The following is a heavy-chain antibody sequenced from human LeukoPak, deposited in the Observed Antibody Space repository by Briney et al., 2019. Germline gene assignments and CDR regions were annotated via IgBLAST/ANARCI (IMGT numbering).Heavy chain of an antibody. J-gene: IGHJ5*02. CDR3: ARQSVDFWTDYAKNWFDP. D-gene: IGHD3/OR15-3a*01. Sequence: SETLSLTCTVSGGSISSYYWSWIRQPPGRGLEWIGYIFCNGSTNYNPSLKSRVTISVDTAKNHVSLSLSSVTAADTAVYYCARQSVDFWTDYAKNWFDPWGQGTLVTVSS. V-gene: IGHV4-59*01. CDR1: GGSISSYY. CDR2: IFCNGST.